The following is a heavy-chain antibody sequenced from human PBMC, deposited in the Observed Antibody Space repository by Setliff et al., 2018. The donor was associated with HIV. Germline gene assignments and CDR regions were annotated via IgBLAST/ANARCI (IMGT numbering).Heavy chain of an antibody. Sequence: PSETLSLTCTVSGGSISSYYWSWIRQPAGKGLEWIGRIYTSGSTNYNPSLKSQVTMSVDTSKNQFSLKLRSVTAADTAVYYCARQAPSGELYYFDYWGQGTLVTVSS. D-gene: IGHD3-10*01. J-gene: IGHJ4*02. V-gene: IGHV4-4*07. CDR3: ARQAPSGELYYFDY. CDR2: IYTSGST. CDR1: GGSISSYY.